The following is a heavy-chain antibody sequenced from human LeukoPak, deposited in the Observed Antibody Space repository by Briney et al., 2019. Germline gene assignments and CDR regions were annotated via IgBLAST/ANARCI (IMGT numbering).Heavy chain of an antibody. CDR2: IIPKFGSA. J-gene: IGHJ1*01. Sequence: GASVKVSCKASRGTLSPYGIGWVRQAPGQGLEWMGGIIPKFGSASYAQKFQDRLTLTTDESTSTAYMELSNLRSEDTAVYFCARDNFAPSGVKYFQLWGPGTLVTVSS. CDR3: ARDNFAPSGVKYFQL. D-gene: IGHD3-16*02. CDR1: RGTLSPYG. V-gene: IGHV1-69*05.